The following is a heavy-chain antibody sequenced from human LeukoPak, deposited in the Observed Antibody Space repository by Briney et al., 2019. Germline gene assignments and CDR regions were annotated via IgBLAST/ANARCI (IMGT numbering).Heavy chain of an antibody. V-gene: IGHV4-39*01. D-gene: IGHD6-6*01. CDR1: GGSISSSSYY. J-gene: IGHJ4*02. Sequence: PSETLSLTCTVSGGSISSSSYYWGWIRQPPGKGLEWIGSIYYSGSTYYNPSLKSRVTISVDTSKNQFSLKLSFVTAADTAVYYCATLTPVHSSSSLDYWGQGTLVTVSS. CDR2: IYYSGST. CDR3: ATLTPVHSSSSLDY.